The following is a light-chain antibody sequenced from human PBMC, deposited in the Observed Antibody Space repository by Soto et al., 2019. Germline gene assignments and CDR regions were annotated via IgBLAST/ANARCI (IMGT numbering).Light chain of an antibody. Sequence: EIVLTQSPDTLSLSPGERATLSCRASQSINSNYLAWYQQKPGQGPRPLIYGASSRATGIPDRFSGSGSGTDFTLTISRPEPEDFAVYYCQQYDSSPRTFGQGTKVEIK. V-gene: IGKV3-20*01. CDR2: GAS. CDR1: QSINSNY. CDR3: QQYDSSPRT. J-gene: IGKJ1*01.